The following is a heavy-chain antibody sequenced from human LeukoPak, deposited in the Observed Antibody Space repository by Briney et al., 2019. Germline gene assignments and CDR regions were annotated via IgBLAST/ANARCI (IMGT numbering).Heavy chain of an antibody. CDR3: ARVGLLWFRELLGGYYFDY. V-gene: IGHV4-39*01. J-gene: IGHJ4*02. CDR1: GCSISSSSYY. Sequence: PSETLSLTCTASGCSISSSSYYWGWLRPPQGKGLEWIRSIYYSGSTYYNSSLKNRVTISVDTSKTQLSLKLSSVTAADTAVYYCARVGLLWFRELLGGYYFDYWGQGTLVTVSS. CDR2: IYYSGST. D-gene: IGHD3-10*01.